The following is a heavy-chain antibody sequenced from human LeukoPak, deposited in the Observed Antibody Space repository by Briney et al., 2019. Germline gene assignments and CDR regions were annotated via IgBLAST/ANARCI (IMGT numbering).Heavy chain of an antibody. V-gene: IGHV3-30-3*02. CDR3: AKADIVVVPAATLDY. D-gene: IGHD2-2*01. Sequence: GKSLRLSCAASGFTFSGYPIHWVRQAPGKGLEWVAVISYDGSNKYYADSVKGRFTISRDNSKNTLYLQMNSLRAEDTAVYYCAKADIVVVPAATLDYWGQGTLVTVSS. CDR1: GFTFSGYP. CDR2: ISYDGSNK. J-gene: IGHJ4*02.